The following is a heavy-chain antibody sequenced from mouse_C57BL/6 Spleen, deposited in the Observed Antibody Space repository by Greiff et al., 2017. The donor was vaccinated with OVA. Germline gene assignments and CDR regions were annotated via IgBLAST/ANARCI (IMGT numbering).Heavy chain of an antibody. CDR3: ARDDRFYYYGSGCYFDY. CDR2: INPSSGYT. D-gene: IGHD1-1*01. Sequence: VQLQESGAELAKPGASVKLSCKASGYTFTSYWMHWVKQRPGQGLEWIGYINPSSGYTKYNQKFKDKATLTADKSSSTAYMQLSSLTYEDSAVYYCARDDRFYYYGSGCYFDYGGQGTTLTVSS. J-gene: IGHJ2*01. V-gene: IGHV1-7*01. CDR1: GYTFTSYW.